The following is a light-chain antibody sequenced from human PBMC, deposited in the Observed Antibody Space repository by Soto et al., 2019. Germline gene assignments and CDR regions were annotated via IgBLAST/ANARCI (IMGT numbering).Light chain of an antibody. CDR3: QQYKSWPPIT. Sequence: EIVMTQSPATLSVSPGEDVTLSCWASQSVPSRIAWYQQKPGQAPSLLIYGASTRATGVPDRFSGTGSGTEFTLTISSLKSEDYAVYYCQQYKSWPPITFGQGTRLEIK. J-gene: IGKJ5*01. CDR2: GAS. V-gene: IGKV3-15*01. CDR1: QSVPSR.